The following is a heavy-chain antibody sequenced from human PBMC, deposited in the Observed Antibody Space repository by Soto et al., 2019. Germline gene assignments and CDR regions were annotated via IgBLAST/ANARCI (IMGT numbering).Heavy chain of an antibody. V-gene: IGHV1-69*12. D-gene: IGHD3-16*01. CDR3: ARESLSTGDGGYYYYGMDV. Sequence: QVQLVQSGAEVKKPGSSVKVSCKASGGTFSSYAISWVRQAAGQGLEWMGGIIPIFGTANYAQKFQGRVTITADESTSTAYMELSSLRSEDTAVYYCARESLSTGDGGYYYYGMDVWGQGTTVTVSS. CDR1: GGTFSSYA. CDR2: IIPIFGTA. J-gene: IGHJ6*02.